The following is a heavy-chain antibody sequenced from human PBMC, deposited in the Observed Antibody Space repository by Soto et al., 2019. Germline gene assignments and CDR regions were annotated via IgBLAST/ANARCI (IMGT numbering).Heavy chain of an antibody. CDR2: IHYSGTT. D-gene: IGHD3-22*01. Sequence: SETLSLTCAVDGGSFSGYYWRWIRQPPGKGLEWIGYIHYSGTTYYNPSLKSRVTISVDTSKNQFSLKLSSVTAADTAVYFCARDKSLTTDFDYWGQGTLVTVSS. CDR1: GGSFSGYY. J-gene: IGHJ4*02. V-gene: IGHV4-34*09. CDR3: ARDKSLTTDFDY.